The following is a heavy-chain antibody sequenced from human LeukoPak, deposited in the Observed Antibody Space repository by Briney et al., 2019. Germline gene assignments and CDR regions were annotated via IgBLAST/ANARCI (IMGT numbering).Heavy chain of an antibody. D-gene: IGHD6-13*01. CDR1: GFTFSSYA. J-gene: IGHJ4*02. CDR3: ARPAAAGTILYYFDY. Sequence: PGGSLRLSCAASGFTFSSYAMHWVRQAPGKGLEYVSAISTNGGSTYYANSVKGRFTISRDNSKNTLYLQMGSLRAEDMAVYYCARPAAAGTILYYFDYWSQGTLVTVSS. CDR2: ISTNGGST. V-gene: IGHV3-64*01.